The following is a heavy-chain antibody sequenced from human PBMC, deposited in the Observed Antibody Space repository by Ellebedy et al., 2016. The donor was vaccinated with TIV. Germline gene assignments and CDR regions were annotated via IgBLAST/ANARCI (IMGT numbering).Heavy chain of an antibody. D-gene: IGHD3-9*01. CDR1: GFTFSSYA. J-gene: IGHJ4*02. Sequence: GESLKISXAASGFTFSSYAMSWVRKAPGKGLEWVSVIYSGGSTYYADSVKGRFTISRDNSKNTLYLQMNSLRAEDTAVYYCAKPEEYDILTEHLEDWGQGTLVTVSS. CDR2: IYSGGST. V-gene: IGHV3-23*03. CDR3: AKPEEYDILTEHLED.